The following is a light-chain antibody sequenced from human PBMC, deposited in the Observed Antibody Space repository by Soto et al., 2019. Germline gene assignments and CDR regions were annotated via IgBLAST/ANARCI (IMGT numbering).Light chain of an antibody. Sequence: QSALTQPASVSGSPGQSITISCTGTSSDVGGYNYVSWYQPHPGKAPKLMIYDVSNRPSGVSNRFSGSKSGNTASLTISGLQAEDEADYYCRSYTSSSTPVVFGGGTKVTVL. CDR3: RSYTSSSTPVV. CDR2: DVS. V-gene: IGLV2-14*01. J-gene: IGLJ2*01. CDR1: SSDVGGYNY.